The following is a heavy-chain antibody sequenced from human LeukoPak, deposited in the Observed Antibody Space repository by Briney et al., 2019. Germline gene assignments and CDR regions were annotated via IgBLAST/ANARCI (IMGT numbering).Heavy chain of an antibody. Sequence: GASVKVSCKASGYTFTSYAMHWVRQAPGQGLEWMGWINAGNGNTKYSQKFQGRVTITRDTSASTAYMELSSLRSEDTAVYYCARGSWYVVVVAAIDYWGQGTLVTVSS. CDR2: INAGNGNT. J-gene: IGHJ4*02. V-gene: IGHV1-3*01. CDR1: GYTFTSYA. D-gene: IGHD2-15*01. CDR3: ARGSWYVVVVAAIDY.